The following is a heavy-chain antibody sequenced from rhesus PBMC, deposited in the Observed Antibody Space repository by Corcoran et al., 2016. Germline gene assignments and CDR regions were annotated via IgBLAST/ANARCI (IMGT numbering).Heavy chain of an antibody. D-gene: IGHD2-21*01. CDR3: ARTPEVGGYNRFDV. V-gene: IGHV4-173*01. CDR2: ISQSGGTT. CDR1: GGSLSSNF. J-gene: IGHJ5-1*01. Sequence: QLQLQESGPGLVKPSETLSLTCAVSGGSLSSNFWTWIRQPPGKGLEWIGRISQSGGTTDYSPSLRSRVTISRDTSRNHFSLKLTSVTAADTAVYYCARTPEVGGYNRFDVWGPGVLVSVSS.